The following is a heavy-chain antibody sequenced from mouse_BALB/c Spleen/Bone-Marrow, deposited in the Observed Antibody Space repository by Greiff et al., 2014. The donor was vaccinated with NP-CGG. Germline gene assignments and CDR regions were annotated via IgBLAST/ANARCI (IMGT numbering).Heavy chain of an antibody. D-gene: IGHD2-4*01. V-gene: IGHV1-4*02. J-gene: IGHJ4*01. CDR2: INPSSGYT. Sequence: QVQLQQSAAELARPGASVKMFCKTSGYTFTYYTMHWVKQRPGQGLEWIGYINPSSGYTDYNQKFKDKTTLTTDKSSSTAYLQLGSLTSEDSAVYYCVRENYDYDGDAMDYWGQGTSVTVSS. CDR3: VRENYDYDGDAMDY. CDR1: GYTFTYYT.